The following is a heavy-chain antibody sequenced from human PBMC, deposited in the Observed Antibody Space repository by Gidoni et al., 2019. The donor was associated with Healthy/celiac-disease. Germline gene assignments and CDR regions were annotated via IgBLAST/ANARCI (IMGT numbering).Heavy chain of an antibody. Sequence: QLQLQESGPGLVKPSETLSLTCTVSGGSISSSSYYWGWIRQPPGKGLEWIGSIYYSGSTYYNPSLKSRVTISVDTSKNQFSLKLSSVTAADTAVYYCARQPTVTFLNYYYYGMDVWGQGTTVTVSS. V-gene: IGHV4-39*01. CDR1: GGSISSSSYY. CDR2: IYYSGST. D-gene: IGHD4-4*01. J-gene: IGHJ6*02. CDR3: ARQPTVTFLNYYYYGMDV.